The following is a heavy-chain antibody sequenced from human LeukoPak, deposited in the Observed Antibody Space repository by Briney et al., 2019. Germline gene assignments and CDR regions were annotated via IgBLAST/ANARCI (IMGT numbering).Heavy chain of an antibody. Sequence: SETLSLTCTVSGGSITTTTYYWSWIRQPPGKGLEWIGEINHSGSTNYNPSLKSRATISVDTSKNQFSLKLSSVTAADTAVYYCARRKSRSYYYGSGSYYFDYWGQGILVTVSS. J-gene: IGHJ4*02. V-gene: IGHV4-39*07. CDR3: ARRKSRSYYYGSGSYYFDY. D-gene: IGHD3-10*01. CDR2: INHSGST. CDR1: GGSITTTTYY.